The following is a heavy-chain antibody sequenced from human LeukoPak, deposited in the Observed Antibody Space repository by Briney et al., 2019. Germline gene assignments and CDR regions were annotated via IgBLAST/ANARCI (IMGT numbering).Heavy chain of an antibody. CDR3: AIHGTVSSESYFHY. CDR1: GGSVSRYY. CDR2: IHNSGRT. D-gene: IGHD1-26*01. Sequence: PSETLSLICSVSGGSVSRYYWRCVRQSPGKGLEWIGYIHNSGRTNYNPSLKSRVTGFVDTSKNQVSLRLSSVTAADTAVYYCAIHGTVSSESYFHYWGQGALVTVSS. J-gene: IGHJ4*02. V-gene: IGHV4-59*08.